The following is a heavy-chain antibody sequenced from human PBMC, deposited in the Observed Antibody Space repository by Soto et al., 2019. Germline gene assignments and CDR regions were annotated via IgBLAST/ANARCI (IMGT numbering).Heavy chain of an antibody. D-gene: IGHD1-26*01. J-gene: IGHJ4*02. CDR1: GGSISTYY. Sequence: QVQLQESGPGLVEPSETLSLTCTVSGGSISTYYWSWIRQPPGKGLEWIGYIYHTGSTNYKPSLRSRVTVSLDPSRSQFSLKLSYVTAADTAVYYCARDISGISKWGQGTLVTVSS. V-gene: IGHV4-59*01. CDR3: ARDISGISK. CDR2: IYHTGST.